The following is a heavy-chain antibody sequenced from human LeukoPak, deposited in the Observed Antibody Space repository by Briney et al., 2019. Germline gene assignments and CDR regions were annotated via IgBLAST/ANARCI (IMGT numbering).Heavy chain of an antibody. Sequence: PGGSLRLSCAASGFTFSLYSMNWVRQAPGKGLEWVSSISSSSSYIYYADSLKGRFTISRDNAKNSLYLQMNSLRAEDTAVYYCTKDQGNTAMVLYYFNYWGQGTLVTVSS. V-gene: IGHV3-21*01. D-gene: IGHD5-18*01. CDR2: ISSSSSYI. J-gene: IGHJ4*02. CDR1: GFTFSLYS. CDR3: TKDQGNTAMVLYYFNY.